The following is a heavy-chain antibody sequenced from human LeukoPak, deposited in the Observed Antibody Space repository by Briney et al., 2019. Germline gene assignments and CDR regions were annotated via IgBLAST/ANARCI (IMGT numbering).Heavy chain of an antibody. CDR2: IIPIFGTA. D-gene: IGHD3-10*01. CDR3: ARLGYYGSGSYTVDAFDI. CDR1: GGTFSSYA. V-gene: IGHV1-69*06. J-gene: IGHJ3*02. Sequence: GASVKVSCKASGGTFSSYAISWVRQAPEQGLEWMGGIIPIFGTANYAQKFQGGVTITADKSTSTAYMELSSLRSEDTAVYYCARLGYYGSGSYTVDAFDIWGQGTMVTVSS.